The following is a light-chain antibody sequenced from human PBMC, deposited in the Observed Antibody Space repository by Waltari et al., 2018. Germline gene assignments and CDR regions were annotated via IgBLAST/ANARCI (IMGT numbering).Light chain of an antibody. Sequence: QSVLTQPPSASGTPGQRVTISCSGSRPNIGINTVNWYQQPPGTAPKLLIYRNNQRPSGVPDRFSGSKSGTSASLAISGLQSEDEADYYCAVWDDSLNGWVFGGGTKLTVL. CDR1: RPNIGINT. CDR3: AVWDDSLNGWV. CDR2: RNN. V-gene: IGLV1-44*01. J-gene: IGLJ3*02.